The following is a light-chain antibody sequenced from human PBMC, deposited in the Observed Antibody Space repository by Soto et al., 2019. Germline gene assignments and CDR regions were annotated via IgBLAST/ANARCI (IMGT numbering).Light chain of an antibody. J-gene: IGLJ1*01. CDR2: DVS. CDR1: SSDVGGYNY. CDR3: SSYTSSSTYV. V-gene: IGLV2-14*01. Sequence: QSALTQPASVSGSPGQSITISCTGTSSDVGGYNYVSWYQQHPGKAPKLMIYDVSNRPLGVSSRFSGSKSGNTASLTISGLQAEDEADYYCSSYTSSSTYVFGIGTKLTVL.